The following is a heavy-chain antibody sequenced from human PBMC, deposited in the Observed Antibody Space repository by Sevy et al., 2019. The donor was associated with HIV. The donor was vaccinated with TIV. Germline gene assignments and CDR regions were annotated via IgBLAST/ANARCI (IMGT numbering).Heavy chain of an antibody. Sequence: GGSLRLSCAASGFTFSGYAMSWVRQAPGKGLEWVSGISGSGDKSYYADPVKGRFTISRDNSKNTLYLQMNILRAEDTAVYYCAKGDFYYDSSGYYLFDYWGQGTLVTVSS. CDR3: AKGDFYYDSSGYYLFDY. CDR1: GFTFSGYA. CDR2: ISGSGDKS. V-gene: IGHV3-23*01. D-gene: IGHD3-22*01. J-gene: IGHJ4*02.